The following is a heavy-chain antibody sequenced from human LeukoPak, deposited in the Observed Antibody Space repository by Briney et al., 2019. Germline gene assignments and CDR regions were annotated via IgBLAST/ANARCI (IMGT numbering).Heavy chain of an antibody. D-gene: IGHD1-1*01. CDR1: GFTFSSYA. CDR2: VSGSGGST. V-gene: IGHV3-23*01. CDR3: AKDLTPNTNDWNGRLDY. Sequence: GGSLRLSCEVSGFTFSSYAMSWLRQAPGKGLEWVSFVSGSGGSTYYADSVKGRFIISRDNSKNTLYLQMSGLRAEDTAVYYCAKDLTPNTNDWNGRLDYWGQGALVAVSS. J-gene: IGHJ4*02.